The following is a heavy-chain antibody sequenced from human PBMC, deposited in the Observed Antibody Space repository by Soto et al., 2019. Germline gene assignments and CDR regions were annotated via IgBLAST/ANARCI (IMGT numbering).Heavy chain of an antibody. J-gene: IGHJ6*02. CDR1: GGSISSRNW. V-gene: IGHV4-4*02. Sequence: SETLFLTCAVSGGSISSRNWWRWVRQPPGKGLEWIGEIYHSGSTNYNPSLKSRVTISVDKSKNQFSLKLSSVTAADTAVYYCARVDYYYYGMDVWGQGTTVTVSS. CDR3: ARVDYYYYGMDV. CDR2: IYHSGST.